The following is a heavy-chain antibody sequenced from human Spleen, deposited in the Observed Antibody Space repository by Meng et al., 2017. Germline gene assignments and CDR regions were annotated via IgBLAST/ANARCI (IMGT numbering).Heavy chain of an antibody. CDR1: GFTFSSYE. Sequence: GGSLRLSCAASGFTFSSYEMNWVRQAPGKGLEWVSYISSSGSTIYYGDSVKGRFTISRDNAKNSLYLQMNSLRAEDTAVYYCAREVLDYYDTSGYYYGWGQGTLVTVSS. CDR3: AREVLDYYDTSGYYYG. CDR2: ISSSGSTI. J-gene: IGHJ4*02. V-gene: IGHV3-48*03. D-gene: IGHD3-22*01.